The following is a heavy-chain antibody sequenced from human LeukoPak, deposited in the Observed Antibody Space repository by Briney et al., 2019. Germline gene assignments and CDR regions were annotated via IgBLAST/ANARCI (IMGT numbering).Heavy chain of an antibody. Sequence: PSETLSLTCAVYGGSFSGYYWSWIRQPPGKGLEWIGEINHSGSTNYNPSLKSRVTISVDTSKNQFSLKLSSVTAADTAVYYCARDPPPVGSRLFYYWGQGTLVTVSS. CDR3: ARDPPPVGSRLFYY. J-gene: IGHJ4*02. CDR2: INHSGST. CDR1: GGSFSGYY. V-gene: IGHV4-34*01. D-gene: IGHD4-23*01.